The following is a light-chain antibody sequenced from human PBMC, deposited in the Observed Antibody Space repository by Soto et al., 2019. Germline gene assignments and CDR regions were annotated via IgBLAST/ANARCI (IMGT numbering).Light chain of an antibody. J-gene: IGKJ4*01. CDR2: KAT. Sequence: DIQMTQSPSILSASVGDRVTITCRASQRIDTWLAWYQQKPGTAPKLLIYKATILQSGVPSRFSGSGSGTEFTLAISSLQPEDFAVYYCQQYGSSQLTFGGGTKVEIK. CDR3: QQYGSSQLT. V-gene: IGKV1-5*03. CDR1: QRIDTW.